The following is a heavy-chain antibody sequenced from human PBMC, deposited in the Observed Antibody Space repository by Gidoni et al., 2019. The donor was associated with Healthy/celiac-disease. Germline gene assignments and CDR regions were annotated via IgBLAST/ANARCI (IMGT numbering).Heavy chain of an antibody. CDR1: GGSFSGSY. D-gene: IGHD6-13*01. CDR2: INHSGST. J-gene: IGHJ6*02. CDR3: ARGLPRIAAADTYYYGMDV. V-gene: IGHV4-34*01. Sequence: QVQLQQWGAGLLKPSETLSLTCAVYGGSFSGSYWSWIRQPPGKGLEWIGEINHSGSTNYNPSLKSRVTISVDTSKNQFSLKLSSVTAADTAVYYCARGLPRIAAADTYYYGMDVWGQGTTVTVSS.